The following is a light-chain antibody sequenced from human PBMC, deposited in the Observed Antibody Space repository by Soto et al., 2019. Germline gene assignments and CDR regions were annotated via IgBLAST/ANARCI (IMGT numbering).Light chain of an antibody. CDR2: GAS. J-gene: IGKJ2*01. CDR1: QSVSSRN. Sequence: EIVLTQYPGTVYLSPGERATLSCRASQSVSSRNLAWYRQKPGQAPSLLIFGASNRATGIPDRFSGSGSGTDFTLTISRLEPEDCAVYYCLRYGDSPPAYTFGQGTKLEIK. CDR3: LRYGDSPPAYT. V-gene: IGKV3-20*01.